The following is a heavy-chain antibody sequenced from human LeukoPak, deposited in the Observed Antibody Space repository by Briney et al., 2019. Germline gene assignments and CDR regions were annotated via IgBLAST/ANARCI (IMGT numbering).Heavy chain of an antibody. CDR2: VYYSGST. D-gene: IGHD1-26*01. CDR3: ATYSGSYFVDH. J-gene: IGHJ4*02. Sequence: SETLSLTCTVSGASISRTSYYWGWIRQTPGKGLEWIGTVYYSGSTYYNTSLKSRLTISADTSKNQISLQLTSVTAADMAVYYCATYSGSYFVDHWGQGTLVTVSS. V-gene: IGHV4-39*01. CDR1: GASISRTSYY.